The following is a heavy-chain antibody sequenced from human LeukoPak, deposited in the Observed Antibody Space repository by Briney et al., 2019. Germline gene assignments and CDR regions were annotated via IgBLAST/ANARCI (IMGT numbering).Heavy chain of an antibody. Sequence: PSETLSLTCTVSGGSISSSSYYWGWIRQPPGKGLEWIGSIYYSGSTYYNPSLKSRVTISVDTSKNQFSLKPSSVTAADTAVYYCARLGPRGIVVVPAAIRRPLPDAFDIWGQGTMVTVSS. CDR2: IYYSGST. J-gene: IGHJ3*02. V-gene: IGHV4-39*01. D-gene: IGHD2-2*01. CDR1: GGSISSSSYY. CDR3: ARLGPRGIVVVPAAIRRPLPDAFDI.